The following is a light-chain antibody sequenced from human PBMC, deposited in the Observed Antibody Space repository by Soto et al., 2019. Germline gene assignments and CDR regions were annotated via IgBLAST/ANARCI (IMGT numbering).Light chain of an antibody. CDR1: SSNIGAGYD. J-gene: IGLJ2*01. Sequence: QPVLTQPPSVSGAPGQRVTISCTGSSSNIGAGYDVHWYQQFPGSAPKLLIYGNNNRPSGVPDRFSGSNSGTSGSLAITGLQAEDEADYYCQSYDSSLSGVVFGGGTKLTVL. V-gene: IGLV1-40*01. CDR2: GNN. CDR3: QSYDSSLSGVV.